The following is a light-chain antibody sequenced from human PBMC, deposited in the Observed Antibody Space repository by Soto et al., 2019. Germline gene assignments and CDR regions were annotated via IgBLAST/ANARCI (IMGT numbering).Light chain of an antibody. CDR3: SSYAGSNTV. CDR1: SSDVGGYNY. Sequence: QSALTQPPSASGSPGQSVTISCTVTSSDVGGYNYVSWYQQHPGKAPKLMIYEVSKRPSGVPDRFSGSKSGNTASLTVSGLQAEDEADYYCSSYAGSNTVFGGGTKLTVL. V-gene: IGLV2-8*01. CDR2: EVS. J-gene: IGLJ2*01.